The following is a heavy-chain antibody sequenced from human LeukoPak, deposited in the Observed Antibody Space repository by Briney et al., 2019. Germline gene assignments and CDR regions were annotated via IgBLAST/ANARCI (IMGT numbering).Heavy chain of an antibody. V-gene: IGHV4-61*01. Sequence: PSQTLSLTCTVSGGSVSTGSYYWSWIRQPPGKGLGWIGYMYYSGSANYNPSLKSRVTISVDTSKNQFSLNLNSVTAADTAMYYCAREREPTAFDYWGQGTLVSVSS. CDR3: AREREPTAFDY. J-gene: IGHJ4*02. CDR2: MYYSGSA. CDR1: GGSVSTGSYY. D-gene: IGHD1-26*01.